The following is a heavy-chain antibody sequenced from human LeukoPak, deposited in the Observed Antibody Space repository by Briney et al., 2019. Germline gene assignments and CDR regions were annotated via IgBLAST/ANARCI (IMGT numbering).Heavy chain of an antibody. CDR3: ARDPSLQNYGMDV. J-gene: IGHJ6*02. CDR2: ISSSSGTI. D-gene: IGHD4-11*01. Sequence: PGGSLRLSCAASGFTFSSYSMNWVRQAPGKGLEWVSYISSSSGTIYYADSVKGRFTISRDNAKNSLYLQMNSLRADDTAVYYCARDPSLQNYGMDVWGQGTTVTVSS. V-gene: IGHV3-48*01. CDR1: GFTFSSYS.